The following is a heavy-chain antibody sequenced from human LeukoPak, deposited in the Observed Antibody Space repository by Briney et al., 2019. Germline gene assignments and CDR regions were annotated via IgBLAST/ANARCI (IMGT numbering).Heavy chain of an antibody. J-gene: IGHJ5*02. Sequence: SETLSLTCAVYGGSFSGYYWSWIRQPPRKGLEWIGEINHSGSTNYNPSLKSRVTISVDTSKNQFSLKLSSVTAADTAVYYCARGRLPRYYYGSGSRFDPWGQGTLVTVSS. CDR3: ARGRLPRYYYGSGSRFDP. D-gene: IGHD3-10*01. CDR2: INHSGST. V-gene: IGHV4-34*01. CDR1: GGSFSGYY.